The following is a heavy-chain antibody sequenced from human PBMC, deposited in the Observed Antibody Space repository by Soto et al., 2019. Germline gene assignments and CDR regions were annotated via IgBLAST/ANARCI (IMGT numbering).Heavy chain of an antibody. CDR1: GCSISSGGYY. Sequence: SETLSLTCTFSGCSISSGGYYWSWIRQHPGKGLEWIGYIYYSGSTYYNPSLKSRVTISVDTSKNQFSLKLSSVTAADTAVYYCARSTTVTTLFDYWGQGTLVTVSS. CDR2: IYYSGST. CDR3: ARSTTVTTLFDY. J-gene: IGHJ4*02. D-gene: IGHD4-17*01. V-gene: IGHV4-31*03.